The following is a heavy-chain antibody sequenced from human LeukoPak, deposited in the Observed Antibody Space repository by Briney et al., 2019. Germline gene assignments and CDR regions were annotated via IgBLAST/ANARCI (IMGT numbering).Heavy chain of an antibody. CDR1: GGSFSGYY. D-gene: IGHD2-2*01. CDR3: ARRGAEYCSSTSCCNWFDP. J-gene: IGHJ5*02. V-gene: IGHV4-34*01. CDR2: INHSGST. Sequence: SETLSLTCAVYGGSFSGYYWNWIRQPPGKGLEWIGEINHSGSTNYNPSLKSRVTISVDTSKNQFSLKLSSVTAADTAVYYCARRGAEYCSSTSCCNWFDPWGQGTLVTVSS.